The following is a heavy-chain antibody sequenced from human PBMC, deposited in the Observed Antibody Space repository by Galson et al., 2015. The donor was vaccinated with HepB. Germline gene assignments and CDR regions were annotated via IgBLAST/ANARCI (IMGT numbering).Heavy chain of an antibody. CDR3: ARGVGGVDGY. J-gene: IGHJ4*02. CDR2: ISSSSSTI. CDR1: GFTFSSYS. D-gene: IGHD3-3*01. V-gene: IGHV3-48*04. Sequence: SLRLSCAASGFTFSSYSMNWVRQAPGKGLEWVSYISSSSSTIYYADSVKGRFTISRDNAKNSLYLQVNSLRAEDTAVYYCARGVGGVDGYWGQGTLVTVSS.